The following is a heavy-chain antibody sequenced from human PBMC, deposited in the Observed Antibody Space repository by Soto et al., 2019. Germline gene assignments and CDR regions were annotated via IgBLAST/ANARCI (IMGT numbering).Heavy chain of an antibody. D-gene: IGHD6-6*01. V-gene: IGHV5-10-1*01. CDR2: IDPSDSYT. CDR1: GYSFTSYW. Sequence: ESLKISCKGSGYSFTSYWISWVRQMPGKGLEWMGRIDPSDSYTNYSPSFQGHVTISADKSISTAYLQWSSLKASDTAMYYCARRPGYSSSSAPGGYYYYYGMDVWGQGTTVTVSS. J-gene: IGHJ6*02. CDR3: ARRPGYSSSSAPGGYYYYYGMDV.